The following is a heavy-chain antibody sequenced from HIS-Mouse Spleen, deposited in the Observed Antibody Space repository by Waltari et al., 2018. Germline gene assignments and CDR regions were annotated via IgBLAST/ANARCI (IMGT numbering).Heavy chain of an antibody. CDR3: ARWEYCSGGSCQSAFDI. Sequence: QVQLVQSGAEVKKPGASVKVSCKAPGYTFTSYDINWVRQATGQGLEWMGWMNPNNGNTGYAQKFQGRVTMTRNTSISTAYMELSSLRSEDTAVYYCARWEYCSGGSCQSAFDIWGQGTMVTVSS. CDR1: GYTFTSYD. D-gene: IGHD2-15*01. CDR2: MNPNNGNT. J-gene: IGHJ3*02. V-gene: IGHV1-8*01.